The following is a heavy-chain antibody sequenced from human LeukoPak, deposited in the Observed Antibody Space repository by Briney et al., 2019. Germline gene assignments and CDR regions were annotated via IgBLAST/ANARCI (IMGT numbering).Heavy chain of an antibody. CDR2: IYYSGST. CDR3: ARDGDFWSGRNWFDP. V-gene: IGHV4-59*01. D-gene: IGHD3-3*01. J-gene: IGHJ5*02. CDR1: GGSISSYY. Sequence: PSETLSLTRTVSGGSISSYYWSWIRQPPGKGLEWIGYIYYSGSTNYNPSLKSRVTISVDTSKNQFSLKLSSVTAADTAVYYCARDGDFWSGRNWFDPWGQGTLVTVSS.